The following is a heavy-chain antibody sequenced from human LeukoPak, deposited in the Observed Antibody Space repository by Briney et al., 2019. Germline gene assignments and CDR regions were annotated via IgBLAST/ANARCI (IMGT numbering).Heavy chain of an antibody. CDR1: GYTFTSYG. CDR2: ISAYNGNT. CDR3: ARDKIAGFGYSSSWYDWYYYYYMDV. V-gene: IGHV1-18*01. Sequence: ASVKVSCKASGYTFTSYGISWVRQAPGQGLEWMGWISAYNGNTNYAQKLQGRVTMTTDTSTSTAYMELRSLRSDDTAVYYCARDKIAGFGYSSSWYDWYYYYYMDVWGKGTTVIISS. D-gene: IGHD6-13*01. J-gene: IGHJ6*03.